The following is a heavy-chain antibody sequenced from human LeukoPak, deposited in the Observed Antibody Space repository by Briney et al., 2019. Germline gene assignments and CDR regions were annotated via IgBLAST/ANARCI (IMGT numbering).Heavy chain of an antibody. J-gene: IGHJ4*02. V-gene: IGHV3-48*03. Sequence: GGSLRLSCAASGFTFSSYEMNWVRQALGKGLEWVSYISSSGSTIYYADSVKGRFTISRDNAKNSLYLQMNSLRAEDTAVYYCARDVPLKYGSSSSDYWGQGTLVTVSS. D-gene: IGHD6-13*01. CDR1: GFTFSSYE. CDR2: ISSSGSTI. CDR3: ARDVPLKYGSSSSDY.